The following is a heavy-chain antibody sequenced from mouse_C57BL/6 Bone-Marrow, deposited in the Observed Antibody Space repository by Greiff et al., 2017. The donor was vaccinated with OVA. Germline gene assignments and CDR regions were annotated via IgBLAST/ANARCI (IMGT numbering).Heavy chain of an antibody. J-gene: IGHJ4*01. Sequence: VQRVESGAELVRPGTSVKMSCKASGYTFTNYWIGWAKQRPGHGLEWIGDIYPGGGYTNYNEKFKGKATLTADKSSSTAYMQFSSLTSEDSAIYYCARGSSYAMDYWGQGTSVTVSS. CDR3: ARGSSYAMDY. CDR1: GYTFTNYW. V-gene: IGHV1-63*01. D-gene: IGHD1-1*01. CDR2: IYPGGGYT.